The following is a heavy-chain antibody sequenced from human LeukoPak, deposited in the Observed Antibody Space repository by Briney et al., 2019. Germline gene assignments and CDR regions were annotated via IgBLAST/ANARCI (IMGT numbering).Heavy chain of an antibody. D-gene: IGHD2-2*02. J-gene: IGHJ5*02. CDR3: AREEEIVVVPAAIWFDP. Sequence: GSSVKVSCKASGGTFSSYTISWVRQAPGQGLEWMGRIIPILGIANHAQKFQGRVTITADKSTSTAYMELSSLRSEDTAVYYCAREEEIVVVPAAIWFDPWGQGTLVTVSS. CDR1: GGTFSSYT. V-gene: IGHV1-69*04. CDR2: IIPILGIA.